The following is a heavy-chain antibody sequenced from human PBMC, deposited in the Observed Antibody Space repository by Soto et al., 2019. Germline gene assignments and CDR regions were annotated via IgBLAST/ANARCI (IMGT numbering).Heavy chain of an antibody. CDR3: ARGGYSSSWEFDL. Sequence: QVQLVQSGAEVKKPGASVRVSCKASGYTFTTYDINWVRQATGQAREWMGWMSPNSGNTGFAQKFLGRITMTTNTTITIAYMELSSQQSDDSAAYYCARGGYSSSWEFDLWGQGTLVTVSP. CDR1: GYTFTTYD. J-gene: IGHJ5*02. CDR2: MSPNSGNT. D-gene: IGHD6-6*01. V-gene: IGHV1-8*01.